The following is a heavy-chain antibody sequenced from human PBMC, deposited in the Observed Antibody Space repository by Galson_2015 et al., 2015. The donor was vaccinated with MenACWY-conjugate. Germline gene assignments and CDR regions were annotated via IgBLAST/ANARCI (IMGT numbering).Heavy chain of an antibody. CDR2: IYSGGST. CDR1: GFTVSSNY. Sequence: SLRLSCAASGFTVSSNYMSWVRQAPGKGLEWVSVIYSGGSTYYADSVKGRFTISRDNSKNTLYLQMNSLRAEDTAVYYCARAIEYWSGGTCYPNAFDIWGQGTMVTVSS. CDR3: ARAIEYWSGGTCYPNAFDI. J-gene: IGHJ3*02. V-gene: IGHV3-66*02. D-gene: IGHD2-15*01.